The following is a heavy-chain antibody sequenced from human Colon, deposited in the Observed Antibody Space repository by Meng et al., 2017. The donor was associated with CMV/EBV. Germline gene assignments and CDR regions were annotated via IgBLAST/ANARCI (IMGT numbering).Heavy chain of an antibody. V-gene: IGHV1-2*02. CDR1: GYTFTDYY. J-gene: IGHJ4*02. CDR3: ARSEFWNSFYNHIDFDS. CDR2: IDPKSGGT. D-gene: IGHD3/OR15-3a*01. Sequence: ASVQVSCRPSGYTFTDYYIHWVRQAPGQGLEWRGWIDPKSGGTKYPQTFQGRVTMTRDTSMTTAHLELSRLRSDDTAIYYCARSEFWNSFYNHIDFDSWGQGTLVTVSS.